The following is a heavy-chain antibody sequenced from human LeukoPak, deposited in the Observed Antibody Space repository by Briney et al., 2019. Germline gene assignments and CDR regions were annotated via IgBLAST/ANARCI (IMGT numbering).Heavy chain of an antibody. CDR1: GYTFTRYY. V-gene: IGHV1-2*02. CDR3: ARDICGGYGGGFYP. Sequence: ASVKVSCKASGYTFTRYYMHWVRQAPGQGLEWMGWINPNSGGTNYAQKVQGRVTMTRDTSVSTAYMELSRLRSDDTAVYCWARDICGGYGGGFYPCGQGALFTVSS. CDR2: INPNSGGT. J-gene: IGHJ5*02. D-gene: IGHD6-19*01.